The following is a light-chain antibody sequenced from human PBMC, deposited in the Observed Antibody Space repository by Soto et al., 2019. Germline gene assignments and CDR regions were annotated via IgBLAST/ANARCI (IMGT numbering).Light chain of an antibody. V-gene: IGLV8-61*01. J-gene: IGLJ2*01. CDR1: SGEVSTSYY. CDR2: SPN. Sequence: QAVVTRGHWFQVSPGGTATLPCGLTSGEVSTSYYPSWYQQTLGQAPRTLIYSPNIRSSGVPDRFSGSILGNKAALTIAGAQADDESDYHCMLYMGGGLVVFGGGTKLTVL. CDR3: MLYMGGGLVV.